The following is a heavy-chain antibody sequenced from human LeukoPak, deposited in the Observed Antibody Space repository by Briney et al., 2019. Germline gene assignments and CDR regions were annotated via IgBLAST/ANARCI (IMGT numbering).Heavy chain of an antibody. CDR2: IIPISGTA. V-gene: IGHV1-69*13. D-gene: IGHD2-2*01. Sequence: SVKVSCKASGGTFSNYAISWVRQAPGQGLEWMGGIIPISGTANYAQKFQDRITITADESTSTAYMELSSLRSEDTAVYYCATYCSSTSCYIWDYYFDYWGQGTLVTVSS. CDR1: GGTFSNYA. J-gene: IGHJ4*02. CDR3: ATYCSSTSCYIWDYYFDY.